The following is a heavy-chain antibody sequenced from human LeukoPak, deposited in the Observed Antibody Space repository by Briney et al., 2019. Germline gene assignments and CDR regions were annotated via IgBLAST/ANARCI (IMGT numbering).Heavy chain of an antibody. CDR2: FDPEDGET. CDR3: ATVEAAEITVGATGAFDI. D-gene: IGHD1-26*01. Sequence: ASVKVSCKVSGYTLTELSMHWVRQAPGKGLEWMGGFDPEDGETIYAQKFQGRVTMTEDTSTDTAYMELSSLRSEDTAVYYCATVEAAEITVGATGAFDIWGQGTMVTVSS. CDR1: GYTLTELS. J-gene: IGHJ3*02. V-gene: IGHV1-24*01.